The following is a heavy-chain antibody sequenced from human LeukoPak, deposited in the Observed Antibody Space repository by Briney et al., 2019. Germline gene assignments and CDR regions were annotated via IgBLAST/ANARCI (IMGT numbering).Heavy chain of an antibody. Sequence: GESLKISCKGSGYRFTSYWIGWVRQMPGKGLEWMGIIYPGDSDTRYSPSFQGQVTISADKSISTAYLQWSSLKASDTAMYYCATLTMVRGVIGEFDYWGQGTLVTVSS. CDR1: GYRFTSYW. CDR2: IYPGDSDT. V-gene: IGHV5-51*01. CDR3: ATLTMVRGVIGEFDY. J-gene: IGHJ4*02. D-gene: IGHD3-10*01.